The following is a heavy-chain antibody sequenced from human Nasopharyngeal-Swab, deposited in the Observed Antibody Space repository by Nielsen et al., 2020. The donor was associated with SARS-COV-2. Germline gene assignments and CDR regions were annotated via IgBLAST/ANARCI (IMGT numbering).Heavy chain of an antibody. D-gene: IGHD3-10*01. J-gene: IGHJ6*03. CDR3: AKRVAGKYYYMDV. CDR1: GFTFSSYA. Sequence: GEFLKISCAASGFTFSSYAMTWVRQAPGKGLEWVSSISVNGASTYYAGSVKGRFTISRDNSRNTLYLQLNSLRAEDTAIYYCAKRVAGKYYYMDVWGKGTTVTVSS. V-gene: IGHV3-23*01. CDR2: ISVNGAST.